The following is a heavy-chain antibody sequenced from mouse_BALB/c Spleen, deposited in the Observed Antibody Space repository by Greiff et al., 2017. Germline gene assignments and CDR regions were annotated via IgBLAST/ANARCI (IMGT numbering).Heavy chain of an antibody. CDR1: GFAFSSYD. D-gene: IGHD2-10*02. Sequence: EVKLMESGGGLVKPGGSLKLSCAASGFAFSSYDMSWVRQTPEKRLEWVAYISSGGGSTYYPDTVKGRFTISRDNAKNTLYLQMSSLKSEDTAMYYCARLYGNYGFAYWGQGTLVTVSA. CDR3: ARLYGNYGFAY. CDR2: ISSGGGST. V-gene: IGHV5-12-1*01. J-gene: IGHJ3*01.